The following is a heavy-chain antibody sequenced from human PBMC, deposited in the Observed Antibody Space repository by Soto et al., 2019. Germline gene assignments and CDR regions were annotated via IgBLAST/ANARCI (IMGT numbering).Heavy chain of an antibody. CDR1: GFTFSSYS. V-gene: IGHV3-21*01. CDR3: ARDIWFGYGMDV. Sequence: PEGSLRLSGAASGFTFSSYSMNWVRQAPGKGLEWVSSISSSSSYIYYADSVKGRFTISRDNAKNSLYLQMNSPRAEDTAVYYCARDIWFGYGMDVWGQGTTVTVSS. CDR2: ISSSSSYI. J-gene: IGHJ6*02. D-gene: IGHD3-10*01.